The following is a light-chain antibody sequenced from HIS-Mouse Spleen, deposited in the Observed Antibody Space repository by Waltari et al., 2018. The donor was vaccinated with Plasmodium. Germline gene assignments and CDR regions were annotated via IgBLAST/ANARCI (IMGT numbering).Light chain of an antibody. CDR1: RSAVWSYNL. CDR2: EGS. Sequence: QSALTQPASVSGSPGQSLTISCPGTRSAVWSYNLVPWYQQHPGKAPKLMIYEGSKRPSGVSNRFSGSKSGNTASLTISGLQAEDEADYYCCSYAGSSTYVFGTGTKVTVL. V-gene: IGLV2-23*01. CDR3: CSYAGSSTYV. J-gene: IGLJ1*01.